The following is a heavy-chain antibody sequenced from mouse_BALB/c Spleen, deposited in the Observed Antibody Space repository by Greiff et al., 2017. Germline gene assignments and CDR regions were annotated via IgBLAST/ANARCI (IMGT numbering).Heavy chain of an antibody. CDR2: INPSNGGT. V-gene: IGHV1-22*01. CDR1: GYTFTEYT. J-gene: IGHJ4*01. D-gene: IGHD2-5*01. CDR3: ANYINYRYAMDY. Sequence: EVQLQQSGPELVKPGASVKLSCKTSGYTFTEYTMHWVKQSHGKSLEWIGSINPSNGGTSYTEKFKGKATLTVDKSSSTAYMELRSLTSEDSAVYSCANYINYRYAMDYWGQGTSVTVSS.